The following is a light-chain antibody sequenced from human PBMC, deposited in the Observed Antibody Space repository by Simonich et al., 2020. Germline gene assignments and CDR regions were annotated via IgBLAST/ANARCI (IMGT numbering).Light chain of an antibody. V-gene: IGLV2-11*01. CDR1: SSDVGGYNY. J-gene: IGLJ3*02. CDR2: DVS. Sequence: QSALTQPRSVSGSPGQSVTISCTETSSDVGGYNYVSWYQQHPGKAPKLMIYDVSKRPAGVPDRFSGSKSGNTASLTISGLQAEDEADYYCCSYAGGYTWVFGGGTKLTVL. CDR3: CSYAGGYTWV.